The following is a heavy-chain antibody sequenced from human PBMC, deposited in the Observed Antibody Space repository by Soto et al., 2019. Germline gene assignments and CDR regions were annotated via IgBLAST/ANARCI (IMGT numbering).Heavy chain of an antibody. J-gene: IGHJ6*02. D-gene: IGHD3-3*01. CDR1: GYTFTSYD. Sequence: QVQLVQSGAEVKKPGASVKVSCKASGYTFTSYDINWVRQATGQGLEWMGWMNPNSGNTGYAQKFQGRVTMTRNNSIRTAYMELSSLRSDDTAVYYCAREGPLTIFGVGDTPREHDYYYPGMDVWGQGTTVTVSS. CDR3: AREGPLTIFGVGDTPREHDYYYPGMDV. CDR2: MNPNSGNT. V-gene: IGHV1-8*01.